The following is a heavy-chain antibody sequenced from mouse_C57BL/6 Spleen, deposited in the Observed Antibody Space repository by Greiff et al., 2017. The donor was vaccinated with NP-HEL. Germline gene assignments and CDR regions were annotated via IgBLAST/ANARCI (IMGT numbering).Heavy chain of an antibody. CDR2: ISYDGSN. V-gene: IGHV3-6*01. J-gene: IGHJ4*01. Sequence: ESGPGLVKPSQSLSLTCSVTGYSITSGYYWNWIRQFPGNKLEWMGYISYDGSNNYNPSLKNRISITRDTSKNQFFLKLNSVTTEDTATYYCAAVVYYDSYAMDYWGQGTSVTVSS. CDR3: AAVVYYDSYAMDY. CDR1: GYSITSGYY. D-gene: IGHD2-1*01.